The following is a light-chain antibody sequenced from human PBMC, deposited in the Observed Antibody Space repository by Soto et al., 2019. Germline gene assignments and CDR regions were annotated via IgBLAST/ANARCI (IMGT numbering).Light chain of an antibody. CDR2: DVS. J-gene: IGLJ1*01. V-gene: IGLV2-14*01. CDR3: SSYTSSSISYV. CDR1: SSDVGGYNY. Sequence: QSALTQPASVSGSPGQLITISCTGTSSDVGGYNYVSWYQQHPGKAPKLMIYDVSNRPSGVSNRFSGSKSGNTASLTISGLQAEDEADYYCSSYTSSSISYVFGTGTKLTVL.